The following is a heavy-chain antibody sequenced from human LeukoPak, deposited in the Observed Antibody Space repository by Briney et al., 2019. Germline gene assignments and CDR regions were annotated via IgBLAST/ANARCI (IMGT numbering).Heavy chain of an antibody. CDR2: INPSGGST. CDR1: GYTFTSYY. V-gene: IGHV1-46*01. CDR3: ARVLGIAARRDHFDY. D-gene: IGHD6-6*01. J-gene: IGHJ4*02. Sequence: HRASVKVSCKASGYTFTSYYMHWVRQAPGQGLEWMGIINPSGGSTSYAQKFQGRVTMTRDTSTSTVYMELSSLRSEDTAVYYCARVLGIAARRDHFDYWGQGTLVTVSS.